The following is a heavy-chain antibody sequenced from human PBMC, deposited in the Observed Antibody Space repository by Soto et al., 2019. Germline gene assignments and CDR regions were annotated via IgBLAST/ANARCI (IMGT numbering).Heavy chain of an antibody. CDR1: GGAFSTSS. CDR2: IIPNFGKT. Sequence: QVQLVQSGAEVKEPGTSVKVSCKASGGAFSTSSFVWVRQGPGQGLEWMGGIIPNFGKTNVAPKFRDRITFTADESTRTAYMELSSLRSEDTAIYYCARDVVRSTGGDSWGQGTLVTVSS. D-gene: IGHD7-27*01. V-gene: IGHV1-69*01. CDR3: ARDVVRSTGGDS. J-gene: IGHJ4*02.